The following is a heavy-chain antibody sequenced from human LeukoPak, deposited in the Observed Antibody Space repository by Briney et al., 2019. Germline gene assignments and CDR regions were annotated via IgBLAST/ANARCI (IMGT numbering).Heavy chain of an antibody. D-gene: IGHD4-23*01. J-gene: IGHJ4*02. V-gene: IGHV3-33*08. Sequence: GGSLRLSCAASGFTFSSYAMHWVRQAPGKGLEWVAVIWYDGSNKYYADSVKGRFTISRDNSKNTLYLQMNSLRAEDTAVYYCARDHPNYGGNVDYWGQGTLVTVSS. CDR1: GFTFSSYA. CDR3: ARDHPNYGGNVDY. CDR2: IWYDGSNK.